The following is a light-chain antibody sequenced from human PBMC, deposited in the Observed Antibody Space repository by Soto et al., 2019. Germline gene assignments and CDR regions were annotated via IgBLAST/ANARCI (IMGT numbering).Light chain of an antibody. CDR1: QTISTW. J-gene: IGKJ1*01. Sequence: DKKMRKAPSTVSAYIGEGVTITYRASQTISTWLAWYQQKPGKAPKLLIYRASSLESGVPSRFSGSGSGTEFTLTISSLQPDDFVPYYCQHYNSFSEAFCHGTKVDI. CDR3: QHYNSFSEA. V-gene: IGKV1-5*03. CDR2: RAS.